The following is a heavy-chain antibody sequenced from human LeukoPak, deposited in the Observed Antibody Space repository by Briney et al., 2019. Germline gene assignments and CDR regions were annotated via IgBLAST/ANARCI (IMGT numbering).Heavy chain of an antibody. D-gene: IGHD5-18*01. J-gene: IGHJ3*02. Sequence: SQTLSLTCAVSGGSISSGGYSWSWIRQPPGKGLEWIGYIYHSGSTYYNPSLKSRVTISVDRSKNQFSLKLSSVTAADTAVYYCAREVDTAMXXXXGAFXIWGXXTMVTVS. CDR2: IYHSGST. CDR1: GGSISSGGYS. CDR3: AREVDTAMXXXXGAFXI. V-gene: IGHV4-30-2*01.